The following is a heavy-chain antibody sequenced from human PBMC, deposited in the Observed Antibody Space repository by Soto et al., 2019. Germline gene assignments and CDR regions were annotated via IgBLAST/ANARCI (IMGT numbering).Heavy chain of an antibody. CDR1: GYTFTTYG. D-gene: IGHD1-20*01. CDR3: VRDNWSFGVPLDH. J-gene: IGHJ4*02. V-gene: IGHV1-18*04. Sequence: QVQLVQSGAEVKKPGASVKVSCKASGYTFTTYGLHWVRQAPGHGLEWMGSVCAYNGNIKYAQTLQGRLTITTDTSTNAAYMELRSLRSDDTAVYYCVRDNWSFGVPLDHWGQGTLVTVSS. CDR2: VCAYNGNI.